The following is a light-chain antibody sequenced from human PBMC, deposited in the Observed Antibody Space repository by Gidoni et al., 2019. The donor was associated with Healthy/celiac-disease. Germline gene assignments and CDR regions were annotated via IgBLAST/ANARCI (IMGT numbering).Light chain of an antibody. CDR3: QQYYSTLMCS. J-gene: IGKJ2*04. Sequence: DIVMTQSPDSLAVSLGERATINCKSSQSVLYSSNNKNYLAWYQQKPGQPPKLLIYWASTRESGVPDRFSGSESGTDFTLTISSLQAEDVAVYYCQQYYSTLMCSFGQGTKLEIK. CDR2: WAS. CDR1: QSVLYSSNNKNY. V-gene: IGKV4-1*01.